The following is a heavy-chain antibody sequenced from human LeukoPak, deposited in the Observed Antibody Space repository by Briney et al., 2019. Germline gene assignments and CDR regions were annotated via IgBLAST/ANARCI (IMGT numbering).Heavy chain of an antibody. V-gene: IGHV3-23*01. CDR2: ITSSGTIS. CDR3: AEGGYDQDFDY. CDR1: EFSFPNYA. J-gene: IGHJ4*02. D-gene: IGHD5-12*01. Sequence: PGGSLRLSCVGSEFSFPNYAMSWVRQAPGRGLEWVSAITSSGTISYYADSVKGRFTISRDNSKNTLYLQMNSLRAEDTAVYYCAEGGYDQDFDYWGQGALVTVSS.